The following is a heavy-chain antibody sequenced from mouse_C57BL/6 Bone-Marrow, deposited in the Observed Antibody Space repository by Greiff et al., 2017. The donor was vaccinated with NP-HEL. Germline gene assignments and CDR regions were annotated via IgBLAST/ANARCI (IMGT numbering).Heavy chain of an antibody. CDR2: IDPENGDT. CDR3: TTRYYGSSPLWFAY. J-gene: IGHJ3*01. CDR1: GFNIKDDY. Sequence: EVQLQQSGAELVRPGASVKLSCTASGFNIKDDYMHWVKQRPEQGLEWIGWIDPENGDTEYASKFQGKATITADTSSNTAYLQLSSLTSEDTAVYYCTTRYYGSSPLWFAYWGQGTLVTVSA. D-gene: IGHD1-1*01. V-gene: IGHV14-4*01.